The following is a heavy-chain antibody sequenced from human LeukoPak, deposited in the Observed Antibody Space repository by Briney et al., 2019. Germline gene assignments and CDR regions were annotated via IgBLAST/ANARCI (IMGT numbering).Heavy chain of an antibody. CDR3: ATGRITMVRGVINLDAFDI. Sequence: ASVKVSCKASGYTFTSYAMNWVRQAPGQGLEWMGWINTNTENPTYAQGFTGRFVFSLDTSVSTAYLQISSLKAEDTAVYYCATGRITMVRGVINLDAFDIWGQGTMVTVSS. CDR1: GYTFTSYA. CDR2: INTNTENP. V-gene: IGHV7-4-1*02. D-gene: IGHD3-10*01. J-gene: IGHJ3*02.